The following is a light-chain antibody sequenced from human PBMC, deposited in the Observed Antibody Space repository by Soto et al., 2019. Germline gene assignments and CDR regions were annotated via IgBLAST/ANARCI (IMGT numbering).Light chain of an antibody. CDR3: QQRGT. CDR2: WAS. J-gene: IGKJ1*01. V-gene: IGKV4-1*01. CDR1: QSVLYSSNNKNY. Sequence: DIVMTQSPDSLAVSLGERATINCKSSQSVLYSSNNKNYLAWYQQKPGQPPKLFIYWASTRESGVPDRFSGSGSGTDFTLTISSLQAEDVAVYYCQQRGTFGQGTKVEIK.